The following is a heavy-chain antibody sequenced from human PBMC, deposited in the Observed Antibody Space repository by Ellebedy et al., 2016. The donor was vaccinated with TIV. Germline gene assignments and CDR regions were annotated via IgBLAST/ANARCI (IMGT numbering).Heavy chain of an antibody. CDR2: INPSRGST. CDR1: GYTFTRYF. J-gene: IGHJ5*02. Sequence: ASVKVSCXSSGYTFTRYFIHWVRQAPGQGLEWMGIINPSRGSTNYAPKFQGRVTMTRDTPTRTVYLEVTSLKSEDTAVYYCARDGAPLPPIGDNGNWFDPWGQGSLITVSS. V-gene: IGHV1-46*01. D-gene: IGHD4-17*01. CDR3: ARDGAPLPPIGDNGNWFDP.